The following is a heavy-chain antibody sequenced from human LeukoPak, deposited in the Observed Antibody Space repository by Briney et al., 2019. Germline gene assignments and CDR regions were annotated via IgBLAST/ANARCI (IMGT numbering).Heavy chain of an antibody. D-gene: IGHD2-2*01. V-gene: IGHV6-1*01. CDR1: GDSVSSNSAA. Sequence: SQTLSLTCAIAGDSVSSNSAAWNWIRQSPSRGLEWLGRTYYRSKWYFDYAVSVEGRITINPDTSKNQFSLHLNSLTPEDTAVYYCARSISTGGFRLDYWGQGTPVIVSS. J-gene: IGHJ4*02. CDR3: ARSISTGGFRLDY. CDR2: TYYRSKWYF.